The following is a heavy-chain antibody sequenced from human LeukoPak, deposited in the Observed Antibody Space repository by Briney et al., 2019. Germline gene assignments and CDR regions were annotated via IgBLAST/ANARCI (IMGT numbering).Heavy chain of an antibody. CDR3: AKDLVYYYDSSGYRNFDY. J-gene: IGHJ4*02. Sequence: PGGSLRLSCAASGFTFSSYGMHWVRQAPRKGLEWVAFIRYDGSNKYYADSVKGRFTISRDNSKNTLYLQMNSLRAEDTAVYYCAKDLVYYYDSSGYRNFDYWGQGTLVTVSS. V-gene: IGHV3-30*02. D-gene: IGHD3-22*01. CDR1: GFTFSSYG. CDR2: IRYDGSNK.